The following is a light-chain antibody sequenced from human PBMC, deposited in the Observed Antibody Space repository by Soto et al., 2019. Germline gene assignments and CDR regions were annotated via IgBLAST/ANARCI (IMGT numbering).Light chain of an antibody. CDR1: QSVSIN. Sequence: EVVVTQSPATLSLSPAETATLSCRSSQSVSINLAWYQQKPGQAPRLLMFRTSSRATGIPDRFSGSGSGTDFTLTISRLEPEDFAVYYCQQYGSSGTFGQGTKVDIK. V-gene: IGKV3-20*01. J-gene: IGKJ1*01. CDR3: QQYGSSGT. CDR2: RTS.